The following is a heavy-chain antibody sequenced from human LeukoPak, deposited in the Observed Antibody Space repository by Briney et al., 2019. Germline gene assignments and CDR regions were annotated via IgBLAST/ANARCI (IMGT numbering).Heavy chain of an antibody. CDR1: GFTFSSYS. D-gene: IGHD6-19*01. V-gene: IGHV3-21*04. CDR2: ISSSSSYI. J-gene: IGHJ4*02. CDR3: AKAYPRIAVDGPFDY. Sequence: GGSLRLSCAASGFTFSSYSMNWVRQAPGKGLEWVSSISSSSSYIYYADSVKGRFTISRDNAKNSLYLQMNSLRAEDTALYYCAKAYPRIAVDGPFDYWGQGTLVTVSS.